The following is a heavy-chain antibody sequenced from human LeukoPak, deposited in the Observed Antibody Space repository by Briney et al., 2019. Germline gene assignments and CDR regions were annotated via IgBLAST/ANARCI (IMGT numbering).Heavy chain of an antibody. CDR3: ARVVSPHYYDSSGYHYYYYYMDV. V-gene: IGHV1-8*03. J-gene: IGHJ6*03. CDR2: MNPNSGNT. D-gene: IGHD3-22*01. Sequence: ASVKVSCKASGYTFTSYDINWVRQATGQGLEWMGWMNPNSGNTGYAQKFQGRVTITRNTSISTAYMELSSRRSEDTAVYYCARVVSPHYYDSSGYHYYYYYMDVWGKGTTVTVSS. CDR1: GYTFTSYD.